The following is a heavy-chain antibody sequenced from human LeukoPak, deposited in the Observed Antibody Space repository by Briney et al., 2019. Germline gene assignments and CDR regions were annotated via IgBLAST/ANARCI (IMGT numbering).Heavy chain of an antibody. CDR2: ISSSSSTI. Sequence: RGGSLRLSCAASGFTFSSYWMSWVRQAPGKGLEWVSYISSSSSTIYYADSVKGRFTISRDNAKNSLYLQMNSLRAEDTAVYYCARDPNRRDGYNSFDAFDIWGQGTMVTVSS. CDR1: GFTFSSYW. D-gene: IGHD5-24*01. V-gene: IGHV3-48*01. J-gene: IGHJ3*02. CDR3: ARDPNRRDGYNSFDAFDI.